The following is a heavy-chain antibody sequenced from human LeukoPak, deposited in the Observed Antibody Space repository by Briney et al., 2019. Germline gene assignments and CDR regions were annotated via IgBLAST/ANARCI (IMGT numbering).Heavy chain of an antibody. Sequence: GGSLRLSCAGSGFTFDDYAMHWVRQAPGKGLEWVSLISGDGGSTYYADSVKGRFTISRDNSKNSLYLQMNSLRTEDTALYYCAKDKVRSTNYYDSSGYILDYWGQGTLVTVSS. J-gene: IGHJ4*02. CDR1: GFTFDDYA. D-gene: IGHD3-22*01. CDR3: AKDKVRSTNYYDSSGYILDY. CDR2: ISGDGGST. V-gene: IGHV3-43*02.